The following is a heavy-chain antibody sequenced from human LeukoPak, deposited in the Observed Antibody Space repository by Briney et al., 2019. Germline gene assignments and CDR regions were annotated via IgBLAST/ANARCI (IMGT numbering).Heavy chain of an antibody. CDR2: IYTSGST. V-gene: IGHV4-4*07. Sequence: SETLSLTCTVSGGSISSYYWSWIRQPAGKGLEWIGRIYTSGSTYFNPSLKSRVTILVDTSKNRFSLKLSSVTAADTAMYYCARDPATECSNGVCYKASWFDPWGQGTLVTVSS. CDR1: GGSISSYY. J-gene: IGHJ5*02. CDR3: ARDPATECSNGVCYKASWFDP. D-gene: IGHD2-8*01.